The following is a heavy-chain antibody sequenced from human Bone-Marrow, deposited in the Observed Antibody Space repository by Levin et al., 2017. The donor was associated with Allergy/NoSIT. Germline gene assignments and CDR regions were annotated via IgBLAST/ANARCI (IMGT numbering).Heavy chain of an antibody. CDR3: ARGDVDTYYYDTSGYSIYFDS. CDR2: IDHRGSP. D-gene: IGHD3-22*01. J-gene: IGHJ4*01. CDR1: GGSFSGYY. Sequence: SETLSLTCAVYGGSFSGYYWSWLRQPPGKGLEWIGEIDHRGSPNYNPSLKNRVTISVDTSKNQFSLKLSSMAAADTAVYYCARGDVDTYYYDTSGYSIYFDSWGHGTLVTVSS. V-gene: IGHV4-34*01.